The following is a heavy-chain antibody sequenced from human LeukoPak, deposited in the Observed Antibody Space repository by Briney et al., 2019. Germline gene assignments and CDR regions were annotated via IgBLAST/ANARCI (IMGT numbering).Heavy chain of an antibody. CDR1: GFTFSSYA. CDR3: ARAPNFGGNSGLDY. Sequence: GRSLRLSCAASGFTFSSYAMHWVRQAPGKGLEWVAVISYDGSNKYYADSVKGRFTISRDNSKNTLYLQMNSLRAEDTAVYYCARAPNFGGNSGLDYWGQGTLVTVSS. CDR2: ISYDGSNK. J-gene: IGHJ4*02. V-gene: IGHV3-30-3*01. D-gene: IGHD4-23*01.